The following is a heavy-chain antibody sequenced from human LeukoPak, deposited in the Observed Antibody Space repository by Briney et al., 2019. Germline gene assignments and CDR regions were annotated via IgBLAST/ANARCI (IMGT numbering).Heavy chain of an antibody. V-gene: IGHV4-59*08. CDR1: GGSISSYY. CDR3: ARGEYHYGSGSYVFPIMDV. CDR2: MYNSGST. Sequence: PSETLSLTCTVAGGSISSYYWSWIRQPPGKGLEWIGYMYNSGSTKNNPSLKSRVTISVDTSKNQFSLKLSSVTAADTAVYHCARGEYHYGSGSYVFPIMDVWGQGTTVTVSS. J-gene: IGHJ6*01. D-gene: IGHD3-10*01.